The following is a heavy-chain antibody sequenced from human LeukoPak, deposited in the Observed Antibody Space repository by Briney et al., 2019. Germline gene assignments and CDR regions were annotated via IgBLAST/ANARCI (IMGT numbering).Heavy chain of an antibody. CDR2: ISYDGSNK. V-gene: IGHV3-30*03. D-gene: IGHD6-19*01. CDR3: AREYSSGWYLLGMDV. CDR1: GFTFSSYS. J-gene: IGHJ6*02. Sequence: GGSLRLSCAASGFTFSSYSMNWVRQAPGKGLEWVAVISYDGSNKYYADSVKGRFTISRDNSKNTLYLQMNSLRAEDTAVYYCAREYSSGWYLLGMDVWGQGTTVTVSS.